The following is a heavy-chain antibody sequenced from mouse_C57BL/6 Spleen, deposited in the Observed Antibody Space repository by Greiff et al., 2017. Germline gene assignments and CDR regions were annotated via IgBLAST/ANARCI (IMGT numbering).Heavy chain of an antibody. CDR1: GYAFSSYW. Sequence: VQLQQSGAELVKPGASVKISCKASGYAFSSYWMNWVKQRPGKGLEWIGQIYPGDGDTNYNGKFKGKATLTADKSSSTAYMQLSSLTSEDSAVYFGARQGLDYALDYWGQGTTLTVSS. CDR3: ARQGLDYALDY. V-gene: IGHV1-80*01. CDR2: IYPGDGDT. J-gene: IGHJ2*01. D-gene: IGHD2-4*01.